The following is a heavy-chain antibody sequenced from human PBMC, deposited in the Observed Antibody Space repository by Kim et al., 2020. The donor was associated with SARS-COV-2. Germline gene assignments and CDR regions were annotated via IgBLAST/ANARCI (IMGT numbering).Heavy chain of an antibody. V-gene: IGHV3-48*02. CDR1: GFTFSSYS. CDR2: ISSSSSTI. CDR3: ARDADCSGGSCYYGGSIATERYFDY. J-gene: IGHJ4*02. D-gene: IGHD2-15*01. Sequence: GGSLRLSCAASGFTFSSYSMNWVRQAPGKGLEWVSYISSSSSTIYYADSVKGRFTISRDNAKNSLYLQMNSLRDEDTAVYYCARDADCSGGSCYYGGSIATERYFDYWGQGTLVTVSS.